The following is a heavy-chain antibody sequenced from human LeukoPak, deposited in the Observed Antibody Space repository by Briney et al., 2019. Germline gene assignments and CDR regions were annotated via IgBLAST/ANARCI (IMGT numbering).Heavy chain of an antibody. CDR2: IYYGGST. Sequence: SETLSPTCTVSGGSISSSDYYWGWIRQPPGKGLEWIGSIYYGGSTYYNPSLKSRVTISVDTSMNQFSLKLSFVTTADTAVYYCARALGYCSGGSCTRGSNWFDPWGQGTLVTVPS. CDR1: GGSISSSDYY. CDR3: ARALGYCSGGSCTRGSNWFDP. V-gene: IGHV4-39*01. J-gene: IGHJ5*02. D-gene: IGHD2-15*01.